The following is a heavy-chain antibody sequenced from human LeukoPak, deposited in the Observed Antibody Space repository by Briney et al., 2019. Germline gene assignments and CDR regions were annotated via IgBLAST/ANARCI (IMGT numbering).Heavy chain of an antibody. CDR2: ISYDGSNK. CDR3: VKDPTAFDGDYY. V-gene: IGHV3-30*18. CDR1: GFTFSSYG. J-gene: IGHJ4*02. D-gene: IGHD4-17*01. Sequence: GGSLRLSCAASGFTFSSYGMHWVRQAPGKGLEWVAVISYDGSNKYYADSVKGRFTISRDNSKNTLYLQMNSLKAEDTAVYYCVKDPTAFDGDYYWGQGTLVTVSS.